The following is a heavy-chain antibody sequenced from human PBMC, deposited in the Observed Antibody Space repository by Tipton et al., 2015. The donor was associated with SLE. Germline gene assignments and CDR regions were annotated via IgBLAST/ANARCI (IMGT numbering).Heavy chain of an antibody. V-gene: IGHV4-61*08. Sequence: TLSLTCTVSGGSISSGGYYWSWIRQHPGKGLEWIGYISYNGNSYYNPSLKSRVSISVDISKNKFSLKLSSVTAADTAVYYCARDRSSSWGGNAFDIWGQGTMVTVSS. CDR2: ISYNGNS. J-gene: IGHJ3*02. CDR3: ARDRSSSWGGNAFDI. CDR1: GGSISSGGYY. D-gene: IGHD6-13*01.